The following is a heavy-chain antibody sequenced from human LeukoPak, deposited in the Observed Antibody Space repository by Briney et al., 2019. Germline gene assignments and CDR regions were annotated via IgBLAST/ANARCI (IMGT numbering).Heavy chain of an antibody. Sequence: GGSLRLSCAASGFTFDDYAMHWVRQAPGKGLEWVSGISWNSGSIGYADSVKGRFTISRDNAKNSLYLQMNSLRAEDTALYYCARGYCSGGSCYPPVYYFDYWGQGTLVTVSS. V-gene: IGHV3-9*01. CDR1: GFTFDDYA. CDR3: ARGYCSGGSCYPPVYYFDY. D-gene: IGHD2-15*01. CDR2: ISWNSGSI. J-gene: IGHJ4*02.